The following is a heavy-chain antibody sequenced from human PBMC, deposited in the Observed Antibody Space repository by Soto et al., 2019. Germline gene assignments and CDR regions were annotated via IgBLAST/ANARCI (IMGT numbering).Heavy chain of an antibody. D-gene: IGHD2-15*01. V-gene: IGHV3-74*01. CDR2: INSDGSST. Sequence: EVQVVESGGGLVQPGGSLRLSCAASGFTFSSYWMHWVRQAPGKGLVWVSRINSDGSSTSYADSVKGRFTISRDNAKNTLYLQMNSVRAEDTAVYYCVRTSLVVAAATREDYWGQGTLVTVSS. CDR3: VRTSLVVAAATREDY. CDR1: GFTFSSYW. J-gene: IGHJ4*02.